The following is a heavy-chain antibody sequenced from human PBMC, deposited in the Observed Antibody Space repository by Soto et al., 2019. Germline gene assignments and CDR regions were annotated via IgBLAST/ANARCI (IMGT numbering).Heavy chain of an antibody. J-gene: IGHJ4*02. CDR2: IRASGDSS. CDR1: GFTFSSFG. CDR3: AKMGIGMFSHKHHFDH. V-gene: IGHV3-23*01. D-gene: IGHD2-2*03. Sequence: EVQLLDSGGDLAQPGGSLRLSCTASGFTFSSFGMAWVRQAPGKGLEWVSAIRASGDSSYYADSVKDRFTISRDSPTNTLYLQMNHLRAEDTAVYYCAKMGIGMFSHKHHFDHWGQGTQVTVSS.